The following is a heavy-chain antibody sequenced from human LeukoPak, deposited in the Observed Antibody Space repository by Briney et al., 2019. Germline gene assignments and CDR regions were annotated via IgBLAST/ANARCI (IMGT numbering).Heavy chain of an antibody. CDR1: GFNFTFYG. D-gene: IGHD3-10*01. V-gene: IGHV3-33*05. CDR2: ISHDGDNQ. CDR3: AKAHMVRGVMDFDY. Sequence: PGGSLRLSCAGSGFNFTFYGMHWVRQAPGRGPEWVAVISHDGDNQYYGDSVKGRFTISRDNSKNTLYLQMNSLRAEDTAVYYCAKAHMVRGVMDFDYWGQGTLVTVSS. J-gene: IGHJ4*02.